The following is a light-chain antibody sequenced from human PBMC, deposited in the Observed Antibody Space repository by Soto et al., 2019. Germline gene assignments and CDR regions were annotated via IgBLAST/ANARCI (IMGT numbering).Light chain of an antibody. CDR1: SSDVGAYDY. J-gene: IGLJ1*01. CDR3: SSYAGSSTLV. Sequence: QSALTQPASVSGSPGQSITISCTGTSSDVGAYDYVSWYQQHPDKAPKLMIYEVSNRPSGVSDRFSGSKSVNTATLTISGLQADDEADYHCSSYAGSSTLVFGSGTKVTVL. CDR2: EVS. V-gene: IGLV2-14*01.